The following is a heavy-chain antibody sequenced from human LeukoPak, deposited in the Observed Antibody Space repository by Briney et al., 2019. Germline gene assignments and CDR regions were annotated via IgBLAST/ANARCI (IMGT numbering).Heavy chain of an antibody. CDR2: IKQDGSDK. D-gene: IGHD3-10*01. CDR3: ARESNYYGSGTGWFDP. V-gene: IGHV3-7*01. J-gene: IGHJ5*02. Sequence: GGSLRLSCAASGFIFSNYWMSWVRQAPGKGLEWVANIKQDGSDKYYVDSVKGRFTISRDNAKNSLYLQMNSLRAEDTAVYYCARESNYYGSGTGWFDPWGQGTLVTVSS. CDR1: GFIFSNYW.